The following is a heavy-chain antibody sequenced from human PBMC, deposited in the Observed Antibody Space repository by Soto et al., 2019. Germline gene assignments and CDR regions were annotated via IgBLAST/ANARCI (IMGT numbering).Heavy chain of an antibody. CDR3: TRETHSSYYDLDD. CDR1: GFIFSSYA. V-gene: IGHV3-48*03. Sequence: PGGSLRLSCAASGFIFSSYAMDWVRQAPGKGLEWVSYFSRTDGSVYYADSVKGRFFISRDNAANTLYLQMHSLTAEDTAIYYCTRETHSSYYDLDDWGPGTMVTVSS. J-gene: IGHJ6*02. CDR2: FSRTDGSV. D-gene: IGHD3-16*01.